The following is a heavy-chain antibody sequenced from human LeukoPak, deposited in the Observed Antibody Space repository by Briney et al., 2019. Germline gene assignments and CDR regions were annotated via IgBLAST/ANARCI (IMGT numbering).Heavy chain of an antibody. D-gene: IGHD2-15*01. CDR1: GYSISSGYY. Sequence: PSETLSLTCAVSGYSISSGYYWGWIRHPPGKGLEWIGSIYHSSSTYYNPSLKSRVTISVDTSKNQFSLKLSSVTAADTAVYYCARDGYCSGGSCRSRGNYYGMEVWGKRNTVTASS. V-gene: IGHV4-38-2*02. CDR2: IYHSSST. J-gene: IGHJ6*01. CDR3: ARDGYCSGGSCRSRGNYYGMEV.